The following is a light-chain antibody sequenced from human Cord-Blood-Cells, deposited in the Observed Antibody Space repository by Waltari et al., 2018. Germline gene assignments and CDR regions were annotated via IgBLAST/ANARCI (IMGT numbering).Light chain of an antibody. CDR2: EVI. CDR1: SSDVGGYNY. J-gene: IGLJ2*01. CDR3: SSYAGSNNFVV. Sequence: QSALTQPPPASGSPGQSVTIPCTGTSSDVGGYNYVSCYQQHPGKAPNLMIYEVIKRPSGVPDRFSGSKSGNTASLTVSGLQAEDEADYYCSSYAGSNNFVVFGGGTKLTVL. V-gene: IGLV2-8*01.